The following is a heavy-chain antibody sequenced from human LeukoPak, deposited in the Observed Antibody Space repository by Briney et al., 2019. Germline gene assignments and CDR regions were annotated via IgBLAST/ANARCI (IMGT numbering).Heavy chain of an antibody. CDR3: ARDYWWNYDY. Sequence: GRSLRLSCAASGFTFSDYAMHWVRQAPGKGLEWVPVISKDGSDKYYPGSVRGRFTISRDNSKNTIYLQMDSLRAEDTAIYYCARDYWWNYDYWGQGTLVTVSS. D-gene: IGHD1-7*01. J-gene: IGHJ4*02. CDR1: GFTFSDYA. V-gene: IGHV3-30-3*01. CDR2: ISKDGSDK.